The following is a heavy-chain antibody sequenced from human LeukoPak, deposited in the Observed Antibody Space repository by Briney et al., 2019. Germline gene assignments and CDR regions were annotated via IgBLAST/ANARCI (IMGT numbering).Heavy chain of an antibody. V-gene: IGHV3-48*01. D-gene: IGHD1-1*01. Sequence: PGGSLRLSCAASGFTFSRYSMNWVRQAPGKGLEWVSYISSSGSTIYYADSVKGRFTISRDNAKNLLFLEMNSLRAEDTAVYYCTRDQLFDYYYFYMDVWGKGTTVTVSS. CDR3: TRDQLFDYYYFYMDV. CDR1: GFTFSRYS. J-gene: IGHJ6*03. CDR2: ISSSGSTI.